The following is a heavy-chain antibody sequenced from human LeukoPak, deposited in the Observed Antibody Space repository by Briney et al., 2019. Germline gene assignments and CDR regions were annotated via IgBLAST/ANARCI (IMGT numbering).Heavy chain of an antibody. CDR1: GFTFSSYD. J-gene: IGHJ4*02. CDR3: ARARLQYFDWLPFDY. CDR2: ISYDGSNK. V-gene: IGHV3-30*03. D-gene: IGHD3-9*01. Sequence: GKSLRLSCAASGFTFSSYDMHWVRQAPGKGLEWVAVISYDGSNKYYADSVKGRVTISRDNSKNTLYLQMNSLRAEDTAMYYCARARLQYFDWLPFDYWGQGTLVTVSS.